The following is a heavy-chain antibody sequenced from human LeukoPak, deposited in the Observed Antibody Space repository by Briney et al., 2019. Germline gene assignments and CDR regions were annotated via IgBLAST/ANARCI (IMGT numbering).Heavy chain of an antibody. CDR1: GFTFSSYA. J-gene: IGHJ4*02. CDR3: AKGSYDYVWGSYRYFDY. CDR2: ISGSGGST. Sequence: GGSLRLSCAASGFTFSSYAMSWARQAPGKGLEWVSAISGSGGSTYYADSVKGRFTISRDNSKNTLYLQMNSLRAEDTAVYYCAKGSYDYVWGSYRYFDYWGQGTLVTVSS. D-gene: IGHD3-16*02. V-gene: IGHV3-23*01.